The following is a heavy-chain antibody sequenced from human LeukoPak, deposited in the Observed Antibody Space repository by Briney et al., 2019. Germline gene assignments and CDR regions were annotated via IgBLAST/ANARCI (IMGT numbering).Heavy chain of an antibody. Sequence: SETLSLTCTVSGGSISTYYWSWIRQPPGKGLEWIGYIYYSGSTNYNPSLKSRVTISVDTSKNQFSLKLSSVTAADTAVYYCARGGPMGDYYYYYMDVWGKGTTVTISS. CDR2: IYYSGST. D-gene: IGHD1-26*01. CDR1: GGSISTYY. V-gene: IGHV4-59*01. J-gene: IGHJ6*03. CDR3: ARGGPMGDYYYYYMDV.